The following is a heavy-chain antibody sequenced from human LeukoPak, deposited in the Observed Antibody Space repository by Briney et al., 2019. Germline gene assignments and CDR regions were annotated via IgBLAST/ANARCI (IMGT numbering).Heavy chain of an antibody. V-gene: IGHV4-30-2*01. J-gene: IGHJ4*02. CDR2: IYHSGST. Sequence: SETLSLTCAVSGGSISSGGYFWSWIRQPPGKGLEWIGYIYHSGSTYYNPSLKSRVTISVDRSKNQFSLKLSSVTAADTAVYYCARVRNYYDSSGLDYWGQGTLVTVSS. CDR1: GGSISSGGYF. D-gene: IGHD3-22*01. CDR3: ARVRNYYDSSGLDY.